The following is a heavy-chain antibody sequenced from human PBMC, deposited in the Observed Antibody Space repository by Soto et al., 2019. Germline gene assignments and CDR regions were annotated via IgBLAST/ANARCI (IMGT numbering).Heavy chain of an antibody. Sequence: SETRSLTCTVSGGSISSYYWSWIRQPPGKGLEWIGYIYYSGSTNYNPSLKSRVTISVDTSKNQFSLKLSSVTAADTAVYYCARVGYSSSSYYYFDYWGQGTLVTVSS. J-gene: IGHJ4*02. CDR3: ARVGYSSSSYYYFDY. CDR2: IYYSGST. CDR1: GGSISSYY. D-gene: IGHD6-6*01. V-gene: IGHV4-59*01.